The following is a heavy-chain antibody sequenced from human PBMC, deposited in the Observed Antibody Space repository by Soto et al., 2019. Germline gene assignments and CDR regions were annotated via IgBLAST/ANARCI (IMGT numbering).Heavy chain of an antibody. CDR3: SPDTSNYNGNPFDR. J-gene: IGHJ4*02. Sequence: PSGTLSLTCTVTGGSISTGGHYWSWIRQPPGKGLEWIGYFYYSGITNYNPSLKSRVTISVDTPKTQFSLKLSSVTAAATAVYYCSPDTSNYNGNPFDRCGKGTLVAV. CDR1: GGSISTGGHY. V-gene: IGHV4-61*08. CDR2: FYYSGIT. D-gene: IGHD3-9*01.